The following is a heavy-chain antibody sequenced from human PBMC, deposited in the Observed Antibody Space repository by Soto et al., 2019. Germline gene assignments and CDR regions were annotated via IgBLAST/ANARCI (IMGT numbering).Heavy chain of an antibody. CDR1: DGSINNGDW. CDR3: ATRGIVGPIY. CDR2: VYHNGNT. J-gene: IGHJ4*02. D-gene: IGHD1-26*01. Sequence: QVQLQESGTGLVEPSGTLSLTCNVYDGSINNGDWCSWVRQPPGKGLEWIGEVYHNGNTNYNASLKSRVTVSVDKSRNQFSLRLTSVPPAYTAVYYCATRGIVGPIYWGQGTLVTVSS. V-gene: IGHV4-4*02.